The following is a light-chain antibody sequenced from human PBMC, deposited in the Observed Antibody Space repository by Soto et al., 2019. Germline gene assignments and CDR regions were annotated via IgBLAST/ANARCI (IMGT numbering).Light chain of an antibody. V-gene: IGKV1-5*01. CDR3: QQYNSYSTWT. J-gene: IGKJ1*01. CDR1: QSISHW. CDR2: DAS. Sequence: DIQVTQSPATLSASVGDSVTITCRASQSISHWLAWYQQKPGKAPKFLIYDASSLESGVPSRFSGSGSGTEFTLTISSLQPDDFATYYCQQYNSYSTWTFGQGTKVDIK.